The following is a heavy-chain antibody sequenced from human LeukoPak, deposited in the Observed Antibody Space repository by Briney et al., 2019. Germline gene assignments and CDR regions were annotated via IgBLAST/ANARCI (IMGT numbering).Heavy chain of an antibody. CDR2: INRIGSIT. V-gene: IGHV3-20*04. CDR3: ARKGLGGELGGFDC. J-gene: IGHJ4*02. CDR1: GFTFDDYG. D-gene: IGHD1-26*01. Sequence: GGSLRLSCTGSGFTFDDYGMSWVRQVPGKGLEWVSSINRIGSITGNADSVKGRFTISRDNAKGSLYLQMNSLRAEDTALYYCARKGLGGELGGFDCWGQGTLVTVSS.